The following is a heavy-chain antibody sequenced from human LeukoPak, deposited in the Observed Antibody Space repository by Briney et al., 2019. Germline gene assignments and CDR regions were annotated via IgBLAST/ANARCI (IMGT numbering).Heavy chain of an antibody. Sequence: GGTLRLFCACSGFSDNISSMHWGRPATGMWLVLISSISSSSGHIFYADSVKGRFSISRDNAKNSLYLQMNSLRVEDTAVYYCTSRYCTTTNCYSFDNWGQGTLVTVSS. CDR3: TSRYCTTTNCYSFDN. V-gene: IGHV3-21*01. D-gene: IGHD2-2*01. CDR1: GFSDNISS. J-gene: IGHJ3*02. CDR2: ISSSSGHI.